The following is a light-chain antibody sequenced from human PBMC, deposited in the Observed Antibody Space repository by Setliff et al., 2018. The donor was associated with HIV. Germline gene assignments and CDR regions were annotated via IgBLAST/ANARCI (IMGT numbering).Light chain of an antibody. J-gene: IGLJ1*01. CDR1: SSNIGAGSD. V-gene: IGLV1-40*01. Sequence: QSALTQPPSVSGAPGQRVTISCTGSSSNIGAGSDVHWYQQLPGTAPKLLIYGNNNRPSGIPDRFSGSKSGTSASPAITGLRAEDEADYYCQSYDSSLYVFGTGTKVTV. CDR2: GNN. CDR3: QSYDSSLYV.